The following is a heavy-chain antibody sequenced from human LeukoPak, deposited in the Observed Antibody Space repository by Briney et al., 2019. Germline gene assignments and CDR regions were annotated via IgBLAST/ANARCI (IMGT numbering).Heavy chain of an antibody. CDR2: ISWNSGSI. CDR1: GFIFDDYA. Sequence: GGSLRLSCAASGFIFDDYAMHWVRQAPGKGLEWVSGISWNSGSIGHADSVKGRFTISRDNAKNSLYLQMNSLRAEDTALYYCAKDRAMVRGVILDYWGQGTLVTVSS. J-gene: IGHJ4*02. V-gene: IGHV3-9*01. D-gene: IGHD3-10*01. CDR3: AKDRAMVRGVILDY.